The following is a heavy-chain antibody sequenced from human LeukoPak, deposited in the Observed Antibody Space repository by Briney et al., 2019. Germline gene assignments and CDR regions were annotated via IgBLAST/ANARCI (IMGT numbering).Heavy chain of an antibody. D-gene: IGHD3-10*01. J-gene: IGHJ4*02. Sequence: GGSLRLSCAASGFTFNDAWMSWVRQAPGKGLEWVSHIRSKSDGGTTDYTAPVKGRFTISRDDSKNTLYLQMNSLKTEDTAVYYRTTPYYYGSGSYYGWGQGTLVTVSS. V-gene: IGHV3-15*01. CDR2: IRSKSDGGTT. CDR3: TTPYYYGSGSYYG. CDR1: GFTFNDAW.